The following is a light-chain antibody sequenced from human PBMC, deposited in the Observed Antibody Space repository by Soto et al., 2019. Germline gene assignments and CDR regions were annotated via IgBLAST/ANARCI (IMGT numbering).Light chain of an antibody. CDR2: EVS. CDR1: SSDVGDYNY. CDR3: SSYTSTSTLHYV. V-gene: IGLV2-14*01. Sequence: QSVLTQPASLSGSPGQSITISCTGTSSDVGDYNYVSWYQQHPGKAPKLMIYEVSNRPSGVSNRFSGSKSGNTASLTISGLQAEDEADYFCSSYTSTSTLHYVFGTGTKVTVL. J-gene: IGLJ1*01.